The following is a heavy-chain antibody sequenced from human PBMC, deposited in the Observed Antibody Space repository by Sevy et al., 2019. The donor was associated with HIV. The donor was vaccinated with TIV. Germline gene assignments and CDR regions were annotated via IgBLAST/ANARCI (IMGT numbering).Heavy chain of an antibody. V-gene: IGHV3-23*01. CDR2: ISGSGTRT. CDR1: GFSFDSYG. Sequence: GGSPRLSCAVSGFSFDSYGMTWVRQAPGKGLEWVSGISGSGTRTYYADSVKGRFIISRDNSKNTLYLQMNSLRSEDTAIYECAKGGGGHYDPDEIGYYFYYYNMDVWGKGTTVTVSS. D-gene: IGHD3-22*01. CDR3: AKGGGGHYDPDEIGYYFYYYNMDV. J-gene: IGHJ6*03.